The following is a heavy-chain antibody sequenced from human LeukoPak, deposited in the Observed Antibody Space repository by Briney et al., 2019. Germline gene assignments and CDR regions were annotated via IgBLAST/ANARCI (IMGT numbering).Heavy chain of an antibody. V-gene: IGHV1-18*01. Sequence: ASVKVSCKASGYTFTSYSISWVRQAPGQGLEWMGWISAYNGNTIYAQKVKGRVTMTTDTSTSTAYMELRSLKSDDTAVYYCARASYCSDGSCYSNYWGQGTLVTVSS. CDR1: GYTFTSYS. CDR3: ARASYCSDGSCYSNY. J-gene: IGHJ4*02. CDR2: ISAYNGNT. D-gene: IGHD2-15*01.